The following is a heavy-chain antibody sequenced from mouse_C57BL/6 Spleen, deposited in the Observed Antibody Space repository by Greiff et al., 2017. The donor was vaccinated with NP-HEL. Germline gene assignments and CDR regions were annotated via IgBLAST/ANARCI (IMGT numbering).Heavy chain of an antibody. CDR3: ARGDVNYAWYSEV. Sequence: QVQLQQSGAELVRPGASVKLSCKASGYTFTDYYINWVKQRPGQGLEWIARIYPGSGNTYYNEKFKGKATLTAEKSSSTAYMQLSSLTSEDSAVYFCARGDVNYAWYSEVWGTGTTGTVSS. CDR2: IYPGSGNT. V-gene: IGHV1-76*01. J-gene: IGHJ1*03. CDR1: GYTFTDYY. D-gene: IGHD2-1*01.